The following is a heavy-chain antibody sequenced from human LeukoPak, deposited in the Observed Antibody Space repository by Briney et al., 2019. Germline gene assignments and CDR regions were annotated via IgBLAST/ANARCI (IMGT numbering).Heavy chain of an antibody. D-gene: IGHD6-19*01. CDR2: ISSDGSKK. CDR3: ARDRPAARYCRGWFHFDY. J-gene: IGHJ4*02. CDR1: GFTFSSYG. Sequence: QPGRSLRLSCAASGFTFSSYGMHWVRQAPSKGLEWVAAISSDGSKKYYADSVKGRFTTSRDNSKNTLYLQMNSLRAEHTAVYYCARDRPAARYCRGWFHFDYWGQRTLVTVSS. V-gene: IGHV3-30*03.